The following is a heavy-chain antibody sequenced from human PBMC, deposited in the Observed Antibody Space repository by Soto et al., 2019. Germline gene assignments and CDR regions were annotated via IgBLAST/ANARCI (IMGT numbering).Heavy chain of an antibody. CDR2: IWYDGSNK. CDR3: ARDLYSYYYDSSGPYAPSYYYYGMDV. Sequence: GGSLRLSCAASGFKCVSYGMHWVRQAPGKWLEWVAVIWYDGSNKYYADSVKGRFTISRDNSKNTLYLQMNSLRAEDTAVYYCARDLYSYYYDSSGPYAPSYYYYGMDVWGQGTTVTVSS. D-gene: IGHD3-22*01. V-gene: IGHV3-33*01. J-gene: IGHJ6*02. CDR1: GFKCVSYG.